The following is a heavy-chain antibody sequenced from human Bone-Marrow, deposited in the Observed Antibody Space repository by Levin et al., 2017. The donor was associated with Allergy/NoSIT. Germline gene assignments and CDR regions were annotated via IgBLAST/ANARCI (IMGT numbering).Heavy chain of an antibody. CDR2: IKEDGSEK. V-gene: IGHV3-7*01. CDR1: GFIFSSYW. CDR3: ARDPGSPHYYYGMDV. J-gene: IGHJ6*02. Sequence: PGGSLRLSCVASGFIFSSYWMSWVRQAPGKGLEWVANIKEDGSEKYYVDSVKGRFTISRDNAKNSLYLQMNSLRAEDTAVYYCARDPGSPHYYYGMDVWGQGTTVTVSS. D-gene: IGHD1-1*01.